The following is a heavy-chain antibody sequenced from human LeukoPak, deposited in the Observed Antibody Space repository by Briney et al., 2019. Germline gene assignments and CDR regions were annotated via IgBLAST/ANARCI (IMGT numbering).Heavy chain of an antibody. Sequence: ASVKVSCKASGYTFTSYDLNWVRQATGQGLEWMGWMNPNSGNTGYAQKFQGRVTMTRNPSISTAYMELSSLRSEDTAVYYCARGSGVQLVLSYYYYYMDVWGKGTTVTVSS. CDR1: GYTFTSYD. CDR2: MNPNSGNT. J-gene: IGHJ6*03. V-gene: IGHV1-8*01. D-gene: IGHD6-6*01. CDR3: ARGSGVQLVLSYYYYYMDV.